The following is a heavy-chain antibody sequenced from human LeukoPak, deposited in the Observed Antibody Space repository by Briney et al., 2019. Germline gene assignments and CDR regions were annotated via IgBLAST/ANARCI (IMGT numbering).Heavy chain of an antibody. CDR1: GGSVSSGSYY. Sequence: PSETLSLTCTVSGGSVSSGSYYWSWIRQPPGKGLEWIGYIYYSGSTNYNPSLKSRVTISVDTSKNQFSLKLSSVTAADTAVYYCAREFETQTYYYASGSTYFDSWGQGTLVSVSS. CDR3: AREFETQTYYYASGSTYFDS. D-gene: IGHD3-10*01. V-gene: IGHV4-61*01. CDR2: IYYSGST. J-gene: IGHJ4*02.